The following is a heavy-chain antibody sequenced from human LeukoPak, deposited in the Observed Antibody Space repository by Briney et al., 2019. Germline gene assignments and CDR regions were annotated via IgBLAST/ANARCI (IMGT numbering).Heavy chain of an antibody. CDR3: ARGDIGIAVAP. CDR2: ISAYNGNT. J-gene: IGHJ5*02. CDR1: GYTFTSYG. V-gene: IGHV1-18*01. Sequence: GASAKVSCKASGYTFTSYGISWVRQAPGQGLEWMGWISAYNGNTNYAQKLQGRVTMTTDTSTSTADMGRRSLGSDDTAVYYCARGDIGIAVAPWGQGTLVTVSS. D-gene: IGHD6-19*01.